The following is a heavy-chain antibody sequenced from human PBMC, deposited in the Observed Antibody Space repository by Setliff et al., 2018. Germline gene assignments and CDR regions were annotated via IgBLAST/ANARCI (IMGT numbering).Heavy chain of an antibody. Sequence: SETLSLTCTVSGGSISTYYWSWIRQPPGKGLEWIGYINYSGRTNYNPSPRSRVTISVDTSKNQFSLKVSSMTAADTAVYYCARHENDYGDYDDAFDIWGQGTMVTVSS. D-gene: IGHD4-17*01. CDR2: INYSGRT. CDR3: ARHENDYGDYDDAFDI. J-gene: IGHJ3*02. V-gene: IGHV4-59*08. CDR1: GGSISTYY.